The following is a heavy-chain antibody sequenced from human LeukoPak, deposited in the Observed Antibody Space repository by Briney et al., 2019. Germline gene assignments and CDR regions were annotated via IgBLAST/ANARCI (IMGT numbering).Heavy chain of an antibody. V-gene: IGHV3-33*01. CDR1: GFTFSSYG. CDR2: IWYDGSNK. Sequence: GGSLRLSCAASGFTFSSYGMHWVRQAPGKGLEWVAVIWYDGSNKYYADSVKGRFTISRDNSKNTLYLQMNSLRAEDTAVYYCAREYDSSGYYYPPRGQFDYWGQGTLVTVSS. J-gene: IGHJ4*02. D-gene: IGHD3-22*01. CDR3: AREYDSSGYYYPPRGQFDY.